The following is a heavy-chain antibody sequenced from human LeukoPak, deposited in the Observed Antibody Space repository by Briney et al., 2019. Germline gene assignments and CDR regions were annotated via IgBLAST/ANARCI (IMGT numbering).Heavy chain of an antibody. CDR2: INHSGST. J-gene: IGHJ4*02. V-gene: IGHV4-34*01. CDR3: ARSNNYYDSSGYYSPFDY. CDR1: GGSFSGYY. Sequence: PSETLSLTCAVYGGSFSGYYWSWIRQPPGKGLEWIGEINHSGSTNYNPSLKSRVTISVDTSKNQFSLKLSSVTAADTAVYYCARSNNYYDSSGYYSPFDYWGQGTLVTVSS. D-gene: IGHD3-22*01.